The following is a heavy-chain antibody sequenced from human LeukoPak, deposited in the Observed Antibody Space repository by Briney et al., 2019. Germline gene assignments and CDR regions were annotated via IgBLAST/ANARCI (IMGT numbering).Heavy chain of an antibody. V-gene: IGHV1-69*05. CDR1: GGTFISYA. Sequence: ASVKVSCKASGGTFISYAISWVRQAPGQGLEWMGRIIPIFGTANYAQRFQGRVTITTDESTSTAYMELSSLRSEDTAVYYCARGENYYYDSSGYYTFWGQGTLVTVSS. CDR3: ARGENYYYDSSGYYTF. D-gene: IGHD3-22*01. CDR2: IIPIFGTA. J-gene: IGHJ4*02.